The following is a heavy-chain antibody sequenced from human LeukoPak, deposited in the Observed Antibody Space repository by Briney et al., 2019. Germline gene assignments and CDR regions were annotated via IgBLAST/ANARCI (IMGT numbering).Heavy chain of an antibody. Sequence: PSETLSLTCTVSGGSISSGGYYWSWIRQPPGKGLEWIGYIYHSGSTYYNPSLKSRVTISVDRSKNQFSLKLSSVTAADTAVYYCAGKDYYGSGSYFYWGQGTLVTVSS. J-gene: IGHJ4*02. V-gene: IGHV4-30-2*01. CDR2: IYHSGST. CDR3: AGKDYYGSGSYFY. D-gene: IGHD3-10*01. CDR1: GGSISSGGYY.